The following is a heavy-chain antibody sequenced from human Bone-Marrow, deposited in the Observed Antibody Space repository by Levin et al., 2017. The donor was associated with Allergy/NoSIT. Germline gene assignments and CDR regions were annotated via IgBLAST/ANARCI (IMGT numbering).Heavy chain of an antibody. CDR1: GFIFADYA. Sequence: GESLKISCRISGFIFADYAMNWVRQAPGRGLEWVSSLDGSSGKTHYADSVKGRFTISREYSQNTLFLQMNSLRVEDTARYYGAKAGTTVMLDYSYLDVWGEGTAVTVSS. V-gene: IGHV3-23*01. CDR3: AKAGTTVMLDYSYLDV. D-gene: IGHD4-17*01. CDR2: LDGSSGKT. J-gene: IGHJ6*03.